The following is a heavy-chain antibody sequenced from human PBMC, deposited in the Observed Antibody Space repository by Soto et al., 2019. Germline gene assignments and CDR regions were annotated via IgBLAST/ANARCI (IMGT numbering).Heavy chain of an antibody. V-gene: IGHV4-34*01. CDR1: GGSFNSNY. CDR3: LSARFDY. CDR2: INHSGNT. D-gene: IGHD6-19*01. Sequence: PSETLSLTCVVYGGSFNSNYWTWVRQPPGKGLEWIGEINHSGNTNYNASFKSRVTISVDTSKSQFSLNLSSVTAADTAVYYCLSARFDYWGQGSLVTVSS. J-gene: IGHJ4*02.